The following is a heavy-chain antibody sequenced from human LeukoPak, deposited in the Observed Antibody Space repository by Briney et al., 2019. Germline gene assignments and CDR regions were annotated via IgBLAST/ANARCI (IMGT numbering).Heavy chain of an antibody. Sequence: SETLSLTCTVSGGSISSYYWSWIRQPAGKGLEWIGRIYTSGSTNYNPSLKSRVTMSVDTSKNRFSLKLSSVTAADTAVYYCARAGQWGSGSLAYYFDYWGQGTLVTVSS. CDR1: GGSISSYY. D-gene: IGHD3-10*01. J-gene: IGHJ4*02. CDR3: ARAGQWGSGSLAYYFDY. CDR2: IYTSGST. V-gene: IGHV4-4*07.